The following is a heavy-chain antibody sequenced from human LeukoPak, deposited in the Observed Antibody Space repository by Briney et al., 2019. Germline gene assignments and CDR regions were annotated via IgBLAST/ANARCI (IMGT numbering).Heavy chain of an antibody. J-gene: IGHJ4*02. D-gene: IGHD6-25*01. CDR1: GFTVSSNY. V-gene: IGHV3-23*01. CDR2: ISGSGLST. CDR3: AKDIHTAAH. Sequence: PGGSLRLSCAASGFTVSSNYMSWVRQAPGKGLEWVSSISGSGLSTYYADSVKGRFTISRDNSKNTLYLQMNSLRAEDTAVYYCAKDIHTAAHWGQGTLVTVSS.